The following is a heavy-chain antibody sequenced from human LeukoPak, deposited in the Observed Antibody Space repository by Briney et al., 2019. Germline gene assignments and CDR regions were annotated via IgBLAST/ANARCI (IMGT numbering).Heavy chain of an antibody. CDR1: GGTFSSYA. D-gene: IGHD3-22*01. CDR3: ATNYYDSSGYYYGFDY. J-gene: IGHJ4*02. CDR2: IIPIFGTA. Sequence: SVKVSCKASGGTFSSYAISWLRQAPGQGLEWMGGIIPIFGTANYAQKFQGRVTITTDESTSTAYMELSSLRSEDTAMYYCATNYYDSSGYYYGFDYWGQGTLVTVSS. V-gene: IGHV1-69*05.